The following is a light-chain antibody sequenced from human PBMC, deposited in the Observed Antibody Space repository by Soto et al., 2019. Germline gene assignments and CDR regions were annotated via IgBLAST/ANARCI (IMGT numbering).Light chain of an antibody. CDR3: QQYGRSPFT. CDR2: GAS. J-gene: IGKJ3*01. CDR1: QSVSSNN. Sequence: ETGLTQSPGTLSLSPGERATLSCRASQSVSSNNLAWYQQRPGQAPRVVIYGASTRATGIPERFSGSESGTDFTLTISRLEPEDFAVYYCQQYGRSPFTFGPGTRWIS. V-gene: IGKV3-20*01.